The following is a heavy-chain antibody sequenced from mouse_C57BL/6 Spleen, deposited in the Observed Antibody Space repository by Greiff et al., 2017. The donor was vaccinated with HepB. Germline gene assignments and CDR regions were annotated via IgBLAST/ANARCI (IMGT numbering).Heavy chain of an antibody. Sequence: VKLQESGPGLVQPSQSLSITCTVSGFSLTSYGVHWVRQSPGKGLEWLGVIWSGGSTDYNAAFISRLSISKDNSKSQVFFKMNSLQADDTAIYYCASVLLRSPYAMDYWGQGTSVTVSS. V-gene: IGHV2-2*01. D-gene: IGHD1-1*01. CDR1: GFSLTSYG. CDR2: IWSGGST. CDR3: ASVLLRSPYAMDY. J-gene: IGHJ4*01.